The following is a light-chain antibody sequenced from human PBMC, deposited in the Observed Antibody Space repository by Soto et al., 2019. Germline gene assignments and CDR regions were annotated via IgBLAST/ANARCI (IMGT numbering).Light chain of an antibody. CDR2: EVS. Sequence: QSALTQPPSASGSPGQSVTISCTGTSSDVGGYNYVSWYQQHPGKAPKLMIYEVSKRPSGVPDRFSGSKSGNTASLTVSGLQAEDEAEYYCSSYAGSNNLRVFGGGTQLTVL. CDR1: SSDVGGYNY. V-gene: IGLV2-8*01. CDR3: SSYAGSNNLRV. J-gene: IGLJ3*02.